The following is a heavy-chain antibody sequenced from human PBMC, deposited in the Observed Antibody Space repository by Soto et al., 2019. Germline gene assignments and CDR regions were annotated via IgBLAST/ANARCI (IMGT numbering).Heavy chain of an antibody. Sequence: GGSLRLSCAASGFTVSNNYMSWVRQAPGKGLEWVSVIYTGGRTYYADSVKGRFTISRDNSKNTLYLQMNGLRAEDTAVYYCARDSGYYDSSGYFPYHYYAMDVWGQGTTVTASS. J-gene: IGHJ6*02. CDR2: IYTGGRT. V-gene: IGHV3-53*01. CDR3: ARDSGYYDSSGYFPYHYYAMDV. CDR1: GFTVSNNY. D-gene: IGHD3-22*01.